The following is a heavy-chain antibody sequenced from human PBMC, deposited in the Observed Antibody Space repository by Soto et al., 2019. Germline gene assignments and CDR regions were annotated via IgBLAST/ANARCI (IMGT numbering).Heavy chain of an antibody. CDR1: GGTFSTYA. CDR3: ASGIQVWLRRINNGYSG. Sequence: QVQLVQSGAEVKKPESSVKVSCKAPGGTFSTYAISWVRQAPGQGLEWMGGIIPMFGTANYAQRFQDRVTITADESTNSVYMELSSLRSEDTAVYFWASGIQVWLRRINNGYSGWGQGTLVTVSS. V-gene: IGHV1-69*12. J-gene: IGHJ4*02. D-gene: IGHD5-12*01. CDR2: IIPMFGTA.